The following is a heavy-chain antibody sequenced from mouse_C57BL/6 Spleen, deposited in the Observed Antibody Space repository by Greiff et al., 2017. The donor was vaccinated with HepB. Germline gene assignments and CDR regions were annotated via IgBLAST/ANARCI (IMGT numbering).Heavy chain of an antibody. CDR1: GYAFSSYW. CDR2: IYRGDGDT. J-gene: IGHJ3*01. CDR3: ATSRLRPVGGFAY. Sequence: VQLQQSGAELVKPGASVTISCTASGYAFSSYWMNWVKQRPGRGLEWMGQIYRGDGDTNYNGKLKGKATLTADTSTSTAYMQLSSLTSEDSAVYFSATSRLRPVGGFAYWGQGTLVTVPA. D-gene: IGHD1-1*01. V-gene: IGHV1-80*01.